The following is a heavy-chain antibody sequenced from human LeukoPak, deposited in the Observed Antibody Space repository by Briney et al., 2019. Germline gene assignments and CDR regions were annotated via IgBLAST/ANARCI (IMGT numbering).Heavy chain of an antibody. J-gene: IGHJ4*02. CDR2: ISAYNGNT. V-gene: IGHV1-18*01. D-gene: IGHD2-15*01. Sequence: ASVKVSCKASGYTFTSYGISWVRQAPGQGLEWMGWISAYNGNTNYAQKLQGRVTMTTDTSTSTDYMELRSLRSDDTAVYYCARDRCSGGSCATVYWGQGTLVTVSS. CDR1: GYTFTSYG. CDR3: ARDRCSGGSCATVY.